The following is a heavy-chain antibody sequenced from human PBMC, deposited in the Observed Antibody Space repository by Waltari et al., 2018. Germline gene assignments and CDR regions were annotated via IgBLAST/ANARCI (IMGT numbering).Heavy chain of an antibody. CDR2: IIPIFGTA. CDR1: GGTFSSYA. CDR3: ARTDGDTYYYYYYMDV. J-gene: IGHJ6*03. V-gene: IGHV1-69*01. Sequence: QVQLVQSGAEVKKPGSSVKVSCKASGGTFSSYAISWVGQAPGQGLEWMGGIIPIFGTANYAQKFQGRVTITADESTSTAYMELSSLRSEDTAVYYCARTDGDTYYYYYYMDVWGKGTTVTVSS. D-gene: IGHD4-17*01.